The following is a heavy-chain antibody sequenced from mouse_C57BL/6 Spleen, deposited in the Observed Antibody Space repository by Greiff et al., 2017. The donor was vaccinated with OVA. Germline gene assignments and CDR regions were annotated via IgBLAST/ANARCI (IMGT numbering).Heavy chain of an antibody. V-gene: IGHV1-26*01. D-gene: IGHD2-3*01. CDR1: GYTFTDYY. CDR3: ARRDDGYYDDY. Sequence: VQLKQSGPELVKPGASVKISCKASGYTFTDYYMNWVKQSHGKSLEWIGDINPNNGGTSYNQKFKGKATLTVDKSSSTAYMELRSLTSEDSAVYYCARRDDGYYDDYWGQGTTLTVSS. CDR2: INPNNGGT. J-gene: IGHJ2*01.